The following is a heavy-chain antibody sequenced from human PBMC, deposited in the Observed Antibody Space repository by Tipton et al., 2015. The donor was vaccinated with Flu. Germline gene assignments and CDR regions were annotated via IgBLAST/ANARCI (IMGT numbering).Heavy chain of an antibody. V-gene: IGHV1-2*02. CDR3: ARRSWDY. CDR1: GYTVTDYY. J-gene: IGHJ4*02. Sequence: QVQLVQSGAEVKKPGASVRVSCRASGYTVTDYYIHWVRQAPGQGLEWMGWINPNSGGRKDAQKFQGRVSMTWGTSISTVYMELSRLKSDDTAVYYCARRSWDYWGQGTLVIVSS. CDR2: INPNSGGR.